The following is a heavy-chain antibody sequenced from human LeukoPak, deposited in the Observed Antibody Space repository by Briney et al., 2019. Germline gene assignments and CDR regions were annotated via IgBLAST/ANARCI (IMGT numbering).Heavy chain of an antibody. CDR2: ISGGGGNT. CDR3: GKNRYSGSLSPFDI. Sequence: PGGSLRLSCAASGNYWMHWVRQAPGKGLEWVSAISGGGGNTYYADSVKGRFTISRDNSKNTLYLQMNSLRAEDTAVYYCGKNRYSGSLSPFDIWGQGTMVTVSS. J-gene: IGHJ3*02. V-gene: IGHV3-23*01. CDR1: GNYW. D-gene: IGHD1-26*01.